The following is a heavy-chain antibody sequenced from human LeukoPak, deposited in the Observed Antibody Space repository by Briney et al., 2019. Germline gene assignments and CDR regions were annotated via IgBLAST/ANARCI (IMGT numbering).Heavy chain of an antibody. CDR2: IYYSGST. CDR1: GGSISSSSYY. V-gene: IGHV4-39*01. J-gene: IGHJ5*02. D-gene: IGHD3-9*01. CDR3: ARHVPSHYDLLNGAGGHYNWFDP. Sequence: SETLSLTCTVSGGSISSSSYYWGWIRQPPGKGLEWIGSIYYSGSTYYNPSLKSRVTISVDTSKNQFSLKLSSVTAADTAVYYCARHVPSHYDLLNGAGGHYNWFDPWGQGTLVTVSS.